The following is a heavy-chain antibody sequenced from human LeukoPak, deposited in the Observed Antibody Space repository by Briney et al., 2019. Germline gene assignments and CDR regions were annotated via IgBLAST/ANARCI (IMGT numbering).Heavy chain of an antibody. CDR2: IYTSGST. CDR3: ARVREDSSGNMVRDAFDI. CDR1: GGSISSGDYY. V-gene: IGHV4-61*02. D-gene: IGHD3-22*01. J-gene: IGHJ3*02. Sequence: SETLSLTCTVSGGSISSGDYYWSWIRQPPGKGLEWIGRIYTSGSTNYNTSLKSRVTMSVDTSKNQFSLKLSSVTAADTAVYYCARVREDSSGNMVRDAFDIWGQGTMVTVSS.